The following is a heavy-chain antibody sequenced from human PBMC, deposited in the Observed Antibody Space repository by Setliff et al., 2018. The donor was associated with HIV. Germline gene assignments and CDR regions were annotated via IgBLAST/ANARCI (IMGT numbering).Heavy chain of an antibody. J-gene: IGHJ4*02. V-gene: IGHV1-69*05. CDR2: IIPAFGTA. D-gene: IGHD3-22*01. Sequence: SVKVSCKASGDTLSIHPISWVRQAPGRGLDWMGGIIPAFGTANYAQKFQGRVTITTDESTTTVFMELTGLRSDDTAVYYCATYHYYDSSAYYVDLYYLDYWGQGTLVTVSS. CDR1: GDTLSIHP. CDR3: ATYHYYDSSAYYVDLYYLDY.